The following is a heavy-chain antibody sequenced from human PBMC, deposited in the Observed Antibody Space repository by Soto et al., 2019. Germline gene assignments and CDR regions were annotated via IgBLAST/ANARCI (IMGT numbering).Heavy chain of an antibody. V-gene: IGHV4-59*01. CDR1: GGSISSYY. D-gene: IGHD4-4*01. Sequence: QVQLQESGPGLVKPSETLSLTCVESGGSISSYYWSWIRKPPGKGLECIGYIYYTGNTKYNTSLESRVTISVDMSKNQFSPNLRSVTAADTAVYYCARAPNDYNYHYSALDVWGQGTTVTVSS. CDR2: IYYTGNT. CDR3: ARAPNDYNYHYSALDV. J-gene: IGHJ6*02.